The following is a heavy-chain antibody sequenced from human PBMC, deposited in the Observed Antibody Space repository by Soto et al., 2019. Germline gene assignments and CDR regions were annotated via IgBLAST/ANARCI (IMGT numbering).Heavy chain of an antibody. Sequence: EVQLVQSGAEVKKAGESLKISCKGSGYRFTTSWIAWVRQMPGKGLEWMGIIHPADADTTYSPSFQGQVTISADMSISTAYLRWRSLQASDTAIYYCARGISGRSAADYFAPWGQGTLVTVSS. CDR2: IHPADADT. J-gene: IGHJ5*02. CDR3: ARGISGRSAADYFAP. D-gene: IGHD6-25*01. CDR1: GYRFTTSW. V-gene: IGHV5-51*01.